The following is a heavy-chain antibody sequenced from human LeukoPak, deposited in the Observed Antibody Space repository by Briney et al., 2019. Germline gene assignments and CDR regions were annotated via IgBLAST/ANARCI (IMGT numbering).Heavy chain of an antibody. CDR2: IYYSGST. CDR3: ARVVAPGYAFDI. J-gene: IGHJ3*02. CDR1: GGSISSYY. V-gene: IGHV4-59*12. Sequence: SETLSLTCTVSGGSISSYYWSWIRQPPGKGLEWIGYIYYSGSTYYNPSLKSRVTISVDTSKNQFSLKLSSVTAADTAVYYCARVVAPGYAFDIWGQGTMVTVSS. D-gene: IGHD5-12*01.